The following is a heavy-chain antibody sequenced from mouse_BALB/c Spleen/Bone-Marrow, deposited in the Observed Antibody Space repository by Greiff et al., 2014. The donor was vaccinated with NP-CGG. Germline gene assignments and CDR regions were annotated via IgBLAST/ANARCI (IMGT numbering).Heavy chain of an antibody. CDR2: ISPSNGRS. V-gene: IGHV1S81*02. D-gene: IGHD2-12*01. CDR3: TRSELRRGGYALDY. Sequence: VQLQQSRAELVKPGASVKLSCKASGYSFTSYWMHWVKQRPGQGLEWIGEISPSNGRSNYNEKFESKATLTVDKSSSTAYMQLSGLTSEDSAVYYCTRSELRRGGYALDYWGLGTSVTVSS. J-gene: IGHJ4*01. CDR1: GYSFTSYW.